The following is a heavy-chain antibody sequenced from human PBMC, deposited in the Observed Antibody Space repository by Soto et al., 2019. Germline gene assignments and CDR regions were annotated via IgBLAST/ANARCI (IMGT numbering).Heavy chain of an antibody. Sequence: QLQLQESGPGLVKPSETLSLTCTVSGGSISSTTYYWGWIRQPPGKGLEWIGSIYYTGSTHYNPAIKTHVTISVDTSKNQFSLKLSSVTAADTAVYYCARHPTIAELMVYATHYFDHWGQGTLVTVSS. CDR1: GGSISSTTYY. D-gene: IGHD2-8*01. V-gene: IGHV4-39*01. J-gene: IGHJ4*02. CDR2: IYYTGST. CDR3: ARHPTIAELMVYATHYFDH.